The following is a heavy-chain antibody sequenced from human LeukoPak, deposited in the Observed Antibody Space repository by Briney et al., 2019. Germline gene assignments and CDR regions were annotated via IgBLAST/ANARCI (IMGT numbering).Heavy chain of an antibody. V-gene: IGHV3-21*01. D-gene: IGHD3-9*01. J-gene: IGHJ6*03. CDR1: GFTFDDYA. CDR3: ARDHDWDYMDV. CDR2: ISTSSSYI. Sequence: GGSLRLSCAASGFTFDDYAMNWVRQAPGKGLEWVSFISTSSSYIYYADSVKGRFTISRDNAKNSLYPQMSSLRAEDTAVYYCARDHDWDYMDVWGKGTTVTVSS.